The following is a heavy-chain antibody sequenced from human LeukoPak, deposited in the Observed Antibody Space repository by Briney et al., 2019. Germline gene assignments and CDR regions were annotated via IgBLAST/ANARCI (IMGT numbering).Heavy chain of an antibody. D-gene: IGHD5-12*01. CDR2: INHSGST. J-gene: IGHJ4*02. V-gene: IGHV4-34*01. CDR3: ARLVATSPRFDY. Sequence: SETLSLTCAVYGGSFSGYYWSWIRQPPGKGLEWIGEINHSGSTNYNPSLKSRVTISVDTSKNQLSLKLSSVTAADTAVYYCARLVATSPRFDYWGQGTLVTVSS. CDR1: GGSFSGYY.